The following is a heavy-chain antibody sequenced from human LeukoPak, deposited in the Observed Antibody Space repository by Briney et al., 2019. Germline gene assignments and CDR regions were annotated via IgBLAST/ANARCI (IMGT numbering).Heavy chain of an antibody. CDR3: ARGTNDYYYYMDV. CDR2: IYTSGST. Sequence: SETLSLTWTVSVGSISSYYWSWIRQPAGKGLEWIGRIYTSGSTNYNPSLKSRVTMSVDPSKNQFSLKLSSVTAADTAVYYCARGTNDYYYYMDVGGKGTTVTVSS. J-gene: IGHJ6*03. CDR1: VGSISSYY. V-gene: IGHV4-4*07.